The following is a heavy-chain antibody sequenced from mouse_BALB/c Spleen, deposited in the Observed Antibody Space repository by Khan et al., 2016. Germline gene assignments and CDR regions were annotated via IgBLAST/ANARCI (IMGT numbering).Heavy chain of an antibody. CDR1: GFSLTTYV. Sequence: QVRLQQSGPSLVQPSQSLSITCTVSGFSLTTYVVHWVRQSPGKGLEWLGVIWRGGNTDYNAAFMSRLRITKDNSKSQVFCKMNSLQADDTAIYYCAKVDYYGSDGAWFAYWGQGSLVTVSA. CDR2: IWRGGNT. CDR3: AKVDYYGSDGAWFAY. V-gene: IGHV2-5-1*01. J-gene: IGHJ3*01. D-gene: IGHD2-2*01.